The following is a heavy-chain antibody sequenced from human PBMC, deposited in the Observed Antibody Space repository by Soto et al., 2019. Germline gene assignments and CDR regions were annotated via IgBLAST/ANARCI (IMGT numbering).Heavy chain of an antibody. CDR3: AIDLAVPLLDY. D-gene: IGHD2-15*01. V-gene: IGHV1-18*01. CDR1: GYTFTSYG. CDR2: ISAYNGNT. Sequence: QVQLVQSGAEVKKPGASVKVSCKASGYTFTSYGISWVRQAPGQGLEWMGWISAYNGNTKSAQKLQGRVTMTTDTSTSTAYMDLSNARYDDTAVYYCAIDLAVPLLDYWGQGNLGTVSS. J-gene: IGHJ4*01.